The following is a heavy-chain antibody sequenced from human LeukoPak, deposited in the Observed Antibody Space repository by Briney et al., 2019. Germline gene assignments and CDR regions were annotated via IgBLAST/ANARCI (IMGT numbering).Heavy chain of an antibody. CDR3: AREKNHIVVVTAILGY. D-gene: IGHD2-21*02. CDR1: GFTFSSYG. J-gene: IGHJ4*02. Sequence: GGSLRLSCAASGFTFSSYGMHWVRQAPGKGLEWVAVISYDGSNKYYADSVKGRFTISRDNSKNTLYLQMNSLRAEDTAVYYCAREKNHIVVVTAILGYWGQETLVTVSS. V-gene: IGHV3-30*03. CDR2: ISYDGSNK.